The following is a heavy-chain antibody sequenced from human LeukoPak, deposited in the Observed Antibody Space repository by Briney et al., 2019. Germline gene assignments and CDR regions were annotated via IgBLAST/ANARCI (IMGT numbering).Heavy chain of an antibody. CDR2: ISYDGSNK. CDR3: AKDNQYSGSPNPLGY. CDR1: GFTFSSYA. V-gene: IGHV3-30*04. Sequence: GGSLRLSCAASGFTFSSYAMHWVRQAPGKGLEWVAVISYDGSNKYYADSVKGRFTISRDNSKNTLYLQMNSLRAEDTAVYYCAKDNQYSGSPNPLGYWGQGTLVTVSS. J-gene: IGHJ4*02. D-gene: IGHD1-26*01.